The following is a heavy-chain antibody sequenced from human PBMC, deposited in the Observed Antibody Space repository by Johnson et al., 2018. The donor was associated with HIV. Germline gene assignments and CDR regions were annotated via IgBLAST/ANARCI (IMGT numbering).Heavy chain of an antibody. CDR3: AKGGYNWKFDGFDI. CDR1: GFTFNSYG. Sequence: QVQLVESGGGVVQPGGSLRLSCAASGFTFNSYGMHWVRQAPGKGLEWVTFIRYDGSDKYYADSVKGRFTISRDNPKNTLYLQMNSLRAEDAAVYYCAKGGYNWKFDGFDIWGQGTMVTVSS. CDR2: IRYDGSDK. V-gene: IGHV3-30*02. D-gene: IGHD1-20*01. J-gene: IGHJ3*02.